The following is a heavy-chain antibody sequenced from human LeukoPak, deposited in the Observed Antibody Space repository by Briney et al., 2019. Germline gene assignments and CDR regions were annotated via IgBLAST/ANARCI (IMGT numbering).Heavy chain of an antibody. CDR3: ARGTLTAPRSAFDI. Sequence: EASVKVSCKASGYTFTGYYMSWVRQAPGQGLEWMGWINPDSGGTHYAQNFQGWVTMTRDTSISTAYMELSRLRSDDTAVYYCARGTLTAPRSAFDIWGQGTMVTVSS. V-gene: IGHV1-2*04. CDR1: GYTFTGYY. J-gene: IGHJ3*02. D-gene: IGHD1-14*01. CDR2: INPDSGGT.